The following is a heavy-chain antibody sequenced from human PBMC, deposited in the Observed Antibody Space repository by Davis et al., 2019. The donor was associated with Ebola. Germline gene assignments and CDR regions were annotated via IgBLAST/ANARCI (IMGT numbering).Heavy chain of an antibody. J-gene: IGHJ4*02. Sequence: GESLKISCPASGFTFSTYWMSWVRQAPGKGLEWVANINQDGSEKHFLESVRGRFTISRDPAMNSLFLQMNSLRAEDTAVYYCVRRACTRNRCYTSFDNWGQGTLVTVSS. CDR1: GFTFSTYW. V-gene: IGHV3-7*03. CDR2: INQDGSEK. D-gene: IGHD2-2*02. CDR3: VRRACTRNRCYTSFDN.